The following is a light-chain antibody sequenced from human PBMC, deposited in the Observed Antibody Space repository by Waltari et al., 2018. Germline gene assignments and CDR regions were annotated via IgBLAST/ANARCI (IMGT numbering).Light chain of an antibody. Sequence: DIQMTQSPSSVSASVGDRVTITCRASQAFGSWLAWYQQKPGKAPKLLIYATSSLQSGVPSRFRGSGSGTDFTLTISSLQPDDFATYYCQQYISYPLTFGPGTKVDIK. CDR2: ATS. V-gene: IGKV1D-16*01. J-gene: IGKJ3*01. CDR3: QQYISYPLT. CDR1: QAFGSW.